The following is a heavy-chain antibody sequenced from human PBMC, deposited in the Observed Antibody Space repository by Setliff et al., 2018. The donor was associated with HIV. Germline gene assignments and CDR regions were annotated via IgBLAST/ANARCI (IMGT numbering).Heavy chain of an antibody. D-gene: IGHD3-10*01. CDR1: GGSISSSSYY. CDR3: ARAVPSYYYGSGSISPSFDY. CDR2: IYYSGST. Sequence: SETLSLTCTVSGGSISSSSYYWGWIRQPPGKGLEWIGSIYYSGSTYYNPSLKSRVTISVDTSKNQFSLKLSSVTAADTAVYYCARAVPSYYYGSGSISPSFDYCGQGTLVTVSS. J-gene: IGHJ4*02. V-gene: IGHV4-39*01.